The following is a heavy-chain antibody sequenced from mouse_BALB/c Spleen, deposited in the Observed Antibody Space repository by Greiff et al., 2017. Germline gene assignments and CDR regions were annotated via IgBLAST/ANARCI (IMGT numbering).Heavy chain of an antibody. CDR2: INPNNGGT. Sequence: VQLQQSGPELVKPGASVKIPCKASGYTFTDYNMDWVKQSHGKSLEWIGDINPNNGGTIYNQKFKGKATLTVDKSSSTAYMELRSLTSEDTAVYYCARNYRYPSYWYFDVWGAGTTVTVSS. D-gene: IGHD2-14*01. J-gene: IGHJ1*01. V-gene: IGHV1-18*01. CDR3: ARNYRYPSYWYFDV. CDR1: GYTFTDYN.